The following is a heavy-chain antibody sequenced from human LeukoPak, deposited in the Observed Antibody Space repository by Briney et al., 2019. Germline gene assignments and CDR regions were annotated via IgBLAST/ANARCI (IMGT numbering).Heavy chain of an antibody. Sequence: GGSLRLSCAASGFTFSSYAMSWVRQAPGKGLEWVSAISGSGGSTYYADSVKGRFTISRDNSKNTLYLQMNSLRAEDTAVYYCAKDLRLLWFGELSIPEPFDYWGQGTLVTVSS. V-gene: IGHV3-23*01. J-gene: IGHJ4*02. CDR1: GFTFSSYA. CDR2: ISGSGGST. CDR3: AKDLRLLWFGELSIPEPFDY. D-gene: IGHD3-10*01.